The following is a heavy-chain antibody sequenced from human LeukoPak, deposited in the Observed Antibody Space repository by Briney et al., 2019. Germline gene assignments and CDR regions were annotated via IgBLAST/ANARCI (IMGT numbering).Heavy chain of an antibody. CDR1: GYTFTSYA. V-gene: IGHV1-3*01. Sequence: ASVKVSCKASGYTFTSYAMHWVRQAPGQRLEWMGWINAGNGNTKYSQKFQGRVTITRDTSASTAYMELSSLRSEDTAVYYCARDLLLWSGELQYYFDYWGQGTLVTVSS. J-gene: IGHJ4*02. CDR2: INAGNGNT. CDR3: ARDLLLWSGELQYYFDY. D-gene: IGHD3-10*01.